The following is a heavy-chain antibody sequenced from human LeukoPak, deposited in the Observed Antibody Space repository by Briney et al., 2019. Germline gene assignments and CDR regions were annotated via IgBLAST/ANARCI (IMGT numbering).Heavy chain of an antibody. V-gene: IGHV4-39*07. D-gene: IGHD3-22*01. CDR3: ATTMIRLGY. CDR1: GGSISSSSYY. Sequence: SETLSLTCTVSGGSISSSSYYWGWIRQPPGKGLEWIGTIFYSGTTYYNPSLKSRVTISVDTSKNQFSLKLSSVTAADTAVYYCATTMIRLGYWGQGTLVTVSS. J-gene: IGHJ4*02. CDR2: IFYSGTT.